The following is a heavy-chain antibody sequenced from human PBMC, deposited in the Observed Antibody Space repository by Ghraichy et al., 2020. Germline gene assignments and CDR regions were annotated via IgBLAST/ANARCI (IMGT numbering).Heavy chain of an antibody. CDR2: IYYSGST. D-gene: IGHD5/OR15-5a*01. CDR3: ARHVYTNLYYYYYMDV. Sequence: SDTLSLTCTVSGGSISSSDYYWGWIRQPPGKGLEWIGSIYYSGSTYYNPSLKSRVTISLDTSKNHFSLKVSSVTAADTAVYFCARHVYTNLYYYYYMDVWGKGTAVTVSS. J-gene: IGHJ6*03. CDR1: GGSISSSDYY. V-gene: IGHV4-39*07.